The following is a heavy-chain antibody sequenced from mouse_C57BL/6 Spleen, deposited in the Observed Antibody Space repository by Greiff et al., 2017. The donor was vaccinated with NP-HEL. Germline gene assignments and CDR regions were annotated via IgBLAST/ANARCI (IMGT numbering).Heavy chain of an antibody. D-gene: IGHD2-4*01. Sequence: EVQLQQSGTVLARPGASVKMSCKTSGYTFTSYWMHWVKQRPGQGLEWIGAIYPGNSDTSYNQKFKGKAKLTAVTSASTAYMALSSLTNEDSAVYYCTRWGVDDYETVRYFDVWGTGTTVTVAS. CDR3: TRWGVDDYETVRYFDV. CDR1: GYTFTSYW. V-gene: IGHV1-5*01. J-gene: IGHJ1*03. CDR2: IYPGNSDT.